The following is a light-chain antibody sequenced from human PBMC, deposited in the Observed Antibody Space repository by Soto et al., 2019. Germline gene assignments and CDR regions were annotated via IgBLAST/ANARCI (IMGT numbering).Light chain of an antibody. Sequence: QSALTQPASVSGSPGQSITISCTGTSGDVGGYNYVSWYQQHPGKAPKLMIYDVSNRPSGVSSRFSGSKSGNTASLTISGLQAEDEADYYCSLFSSSSTLFGGGTKLTVL. CDR1: SGDVGGYNY. J-gene: IGLJ2*01. CDR2: DVS. CDR3: SLFSSSSTL. V-gene: IGLV2-14*03.